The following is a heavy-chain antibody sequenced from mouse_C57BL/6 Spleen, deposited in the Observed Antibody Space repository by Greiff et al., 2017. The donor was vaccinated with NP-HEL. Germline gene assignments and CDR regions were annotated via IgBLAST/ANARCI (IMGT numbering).Heavy chain of an antibody. J-gene: IGHJ4*01. D-gene: IGHD1-1*01. CDR1: GFTFSSYG. Sequence: EVQRVESGGDLVKPGGSLKLSCAASGFTFSSYGMSWVRQTPDKRLEWVATISSGGSYTYYPDSVKGRFTISRDNAKNTLYLQMSSLKSEDTAMYYCARRLITTVVGAMDYWGQGTSVTVSS. CDR3: ARRLITTVVGAMDY. CDR2: ISSGGSYT. V-gene: IGHV5-6*01.